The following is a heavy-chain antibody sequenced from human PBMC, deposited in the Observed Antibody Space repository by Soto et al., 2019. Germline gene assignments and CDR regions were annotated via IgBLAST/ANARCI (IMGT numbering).Heavy chain of an antibody. J-gene: IGHJ6*02. V-gene: IGHV1-69*08. CDR1: GGTFSRYS. CDR2: IIPIFGIA. Sequence: QVQLVQSGAEVKKPGSSVKVSCKASGGTFSRYSITWVRQAPGHGLEWIGRIIPIFGIASYAQKFQGRVTITPEASXSPAXKXHGGQKAYNTAVYYCAREDRDREHGLVPAAMDGMDDWGRRTTV. D-gene: IGHD2-2*01. CDR3: AREDRDREHGLVPAAMDGMDD.